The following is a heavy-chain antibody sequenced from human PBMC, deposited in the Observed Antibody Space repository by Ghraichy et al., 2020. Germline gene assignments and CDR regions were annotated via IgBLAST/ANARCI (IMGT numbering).Heavy chain of an antibody. V-gene: IGHV4-4*09. CDR1: GGSISSYY. CDR2: IYTSGGT. J-gene: IGHJ4*02. CDR3: ASPGFSSSWYYFDY. D-gene: IGHD6-13*01. Sequence: SETLSLTCTVSGGSISSYYWSWIRQPPGKGREWIGYIYTSGGTIYNPSLQSRVTISVDTSKNQFSLKLSSVTAADTAVYYCASPGFSSSWYYFDYWGQGTLVTVSS.